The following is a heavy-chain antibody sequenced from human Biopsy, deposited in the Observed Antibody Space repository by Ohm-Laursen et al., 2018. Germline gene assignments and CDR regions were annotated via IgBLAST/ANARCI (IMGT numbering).Heavy chain of an antibody. J-gene: IGHJ3*02. CDR3: ARGEAGVYDALDI. CDR2: IYNSGST. V-gene: IGHV4-59*01. Sequence: SETLSLTCTVSGGSISSYYWTWIRQPPGKGLEWIGYIYNSGSTNYNPSLKSRVTISVAVDTPKSQFSLRLSSVTAADTAMYYCARGEAGVYDALDIWGQGTMVIVSS. D-gene: IGHD5/OR15-5a*01. CDR1: GGSISSYY.